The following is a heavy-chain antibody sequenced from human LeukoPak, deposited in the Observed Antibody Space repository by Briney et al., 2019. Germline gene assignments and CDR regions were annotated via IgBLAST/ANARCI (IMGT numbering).Heavy chain of an antibody. Sequence: PSQTLSLTCTVSGGSISSGGYYWSWIRQPPGKGLEWIGYIYHSGSTYYNPSLKSRVTISVDRSKNQFSLKLSSVTAADTAVYYCARGYCSSTSCYKDAFDIWGQGTMVTVSS. D-gene: IGHD2-2*02. V-gene: IGHV4-30-2*01. J-gene: IGHJ3*02. CDR2: IYHSGST. CDR3: ARGYCSSTSCYKDAFDI. CDR1: GGSISSGGYY.